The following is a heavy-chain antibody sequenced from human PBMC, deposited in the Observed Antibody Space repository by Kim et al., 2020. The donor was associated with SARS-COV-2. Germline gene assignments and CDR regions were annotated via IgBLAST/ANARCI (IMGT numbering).Heavy chain of an antibody. CDR3: ARSPYYDSSGYYEGGNAFDI. J-gene: IGHJ3*02. V-gene: IGHV1-46*01. CDR2: INPSGGST. CDR1: GYTFTSYY. Sequence: ASVKVSCKASGYTFTSYYMHWVRQAPGQGLEWMGIINPSGGSTSYAQKFQGRVTMTRDTSTSTVYMELSSLRSEDTAVYYCARSPYYDSSGYYEGGNAFDIWGQGTMVTVSS. D-gene: IGHD3-22*01.